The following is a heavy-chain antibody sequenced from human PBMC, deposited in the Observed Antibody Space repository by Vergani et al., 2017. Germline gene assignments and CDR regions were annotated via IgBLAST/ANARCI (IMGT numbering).Heavy chain of an antibody. V-gene: IGHV4-31*03. CDR2: IYYSGST. Sequence: QVQLQESGPGLVKPSQTLSLTCTVSGGSISSGGYYWSWIRQPPGKGLEWIGYIYYSGSTYYNPSLKSRVTISVDTSKNQFSLKLSSVTAAGTAVYYCARGGGYCSSTSCYPTAFDIWGQGTMVTVSS. CDR1: GGSISSGGYY. CDR3: ARGGGYCSSTSCYPTAFDI. J-gene: IGHJ3*02. D-gene: IGHD2-2*01.